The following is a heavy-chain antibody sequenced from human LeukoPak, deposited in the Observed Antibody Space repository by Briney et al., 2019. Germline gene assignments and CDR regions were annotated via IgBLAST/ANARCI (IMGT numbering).Heavy chain of an antibody. D-gene: IGHD3-10*01. V-gene: IGHV3-23*01. Sequence: PGGSLRLSCAASGFTFSSYAMSWVRQAPGKGLQWVSAISGSGVDTFYADSVKGRFTISRDHSKNTLYLQMDSLRAEDTALYYCAKAYYYGSGSYYKTFDYWGQGTLVTVSS. J-gene: IGHJ4*02. CDR2: ISGSGVDT. CDR1: GFTFSSYA. CDR3: AKAYYYGSGSYYKTFDY.